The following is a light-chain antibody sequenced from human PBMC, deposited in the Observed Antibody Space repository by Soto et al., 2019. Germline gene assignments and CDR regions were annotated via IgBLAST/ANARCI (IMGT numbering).Light chain of an antibody. CDR3: CSYTGSFYF. CDR1: SSDVGGYKY. Sequence: QSVLTQPRSVSGSPGQSVTISCTGTSSDVGGYKYVSWYQQHPGKAPKVIIFDVNKRPSGVPGRFSGSKSGNTASLTISGLQTEDDADYYSCSYTGSFYFSGPGTKVTAL. V-gene: IGLV2-11*01. CDR2: DVN. J-gene: IGLJ1*01.